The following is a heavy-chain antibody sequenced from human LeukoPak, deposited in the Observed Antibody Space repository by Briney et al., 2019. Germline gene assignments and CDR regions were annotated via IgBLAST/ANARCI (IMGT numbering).Heavy chain of an antibody. CDR2: IYTSGST. CDR3: ARDFLTATPGGYLRSPYYYYYYMDV. CDR1: GGSISSYY. Sequence: PSETLSLTCTVSGGSISSYYWSWIRQPAGKGLEWIGRIYTSGSTNYNPSLKSRVTMSVDTSKNQFSLKLSSVTAADTAVYYCARDFLTATPGGYLRSPYYYYYYMDVWGKGTTVTISS. V-gene: IGHV4-4*07. J-gene: IGHJ6*03. D-gene: IGHD5-18*01.